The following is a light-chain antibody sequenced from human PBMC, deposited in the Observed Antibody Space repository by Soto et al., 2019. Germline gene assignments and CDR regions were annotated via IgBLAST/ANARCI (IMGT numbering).Light chain of an antibody. CDR2: DAS. V-gene: IGKV3-11*01. CDR3: QQRSNWPPWT. Sequence: EIVLTQSPATLSLSPGERATLSCRASQSVSSYLAWYQQKPGQAPRLLIYDASNRATGIPARFRGSGSGTDFTLTIRSLEPEDSAVYYCQQRSNWPPWTFGQGTKVEIK. J-gene: IGKJ1*01. CDR1: QSVSSY.